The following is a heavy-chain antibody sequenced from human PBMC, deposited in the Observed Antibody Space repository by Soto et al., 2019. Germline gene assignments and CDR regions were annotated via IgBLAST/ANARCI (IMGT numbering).Heavy chain of an antibody. Sequence: ASVKVSCKVSGYSLTELSMHWVRQAPGKGLEWMGGFDPEDGETIYAQKFQGRVTMTEDTSTETAYMELRSLRSEDTAVYYCATEDYSSNWSFDYWRQGTLVTVSS. CDR3: ATEDYSSNWSFDY. V-gene: IGHV1-24*01. J-gene: IGHJ4*02. D-gene: IGHD6-13*01. CDR2: FDPEDGET. CDR1: GYSLTELS.